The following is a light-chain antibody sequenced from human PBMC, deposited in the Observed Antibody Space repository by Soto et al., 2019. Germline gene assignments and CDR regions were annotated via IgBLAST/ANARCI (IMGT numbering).Light chain of an antibody. Sequence: EIVLTQSTGTLSLTPGERATLSCRASQSVRSTFLAWYQQKPGQAPMVLIYGASTRATGIPDRFSGSGSGTDFTLTISRLEPEDFSMYYCQQYESSRTFGQGTKVEMK. V-gene: IGKV3-20*01. CDR3: QQYESSRT. CDR2: GAS. CDR1: QSVRSTF. J-gene: IGKJ1*01.